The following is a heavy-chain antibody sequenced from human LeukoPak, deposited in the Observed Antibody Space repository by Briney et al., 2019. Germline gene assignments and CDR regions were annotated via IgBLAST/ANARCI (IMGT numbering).Heavy chain of an antibody. D-gene: IGHD6-13*01. V-gene: IGHV3-23*01. CDR1: GFTFSIYA. CDR3: ATIAFRNSSSWPHFDY. Sequence: TGGSLRLSCAASGFTFSIYAMSWVRHAPGKGLEWVSAISGSGGSTYYADSVKGRFTISRDNSKNTLYLQMNSLRAEDTAVYYCATIAFRNSSSWPHFDYWGQGTLVTVSS. CDR2: ISGSGGST. J-gene: IGHJ4*02.